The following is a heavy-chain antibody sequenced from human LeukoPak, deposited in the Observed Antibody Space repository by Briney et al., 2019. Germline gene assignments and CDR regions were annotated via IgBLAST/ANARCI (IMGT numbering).Heavy chain of an antibody. CDR1: GGSISSGDYY. CDR2: IYYSGST. J-gene: IGHJ5*02. CDR3: AREYCSSTSCYNNWFDP. V-gene: IGHV4-61*08. D-gene: IGHD2-2*02. Sequence: SETLSLTCTVSGGSISSGDYYWSWIRQPPGKGLEWIGYIYYSGSTNYNPSLKSRVTMSVDTSKNQFSLKLTSVTAADTAVYYCAREYCSSTSCYNNWFDPWGQGTLVTVSS.